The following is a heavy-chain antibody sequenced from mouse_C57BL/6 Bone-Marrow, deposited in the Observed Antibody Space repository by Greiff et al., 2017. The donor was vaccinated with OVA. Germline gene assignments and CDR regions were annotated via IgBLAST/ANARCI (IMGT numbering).Heavy chain of an antibody. CDR3: VSCGNPFAY. J-gene: IGHJ3*01. CDR1: GYTFTSYW. Sequence: QVQLQQPGAELVRPGTSVKLSCKASGYTFTSYWMHWVKQRPGQGLEWIGVIDPSDSYTNYNQKFKGKATLTVDTSSSTAYMQLSSLTSEDSAVYYCVSCGNPFAYWGQGTLVTVSA. D-gene: IGHD2-1*01. V-gene: IGHV1-59*01. CDR2: IDPSDSYT.